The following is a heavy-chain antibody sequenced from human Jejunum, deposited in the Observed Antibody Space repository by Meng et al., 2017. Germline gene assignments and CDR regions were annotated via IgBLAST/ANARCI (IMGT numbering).Heavy chain of an antibody. J-gene: IGHJ4*02. CDR3: ATYPGLGG. D-gene: IGHD3-16*01. Sequence: GESLKISCEASGFTFDDYDLNWVRQAPGKALEWVSEINWDGTRTYYADSVKGRFTISRDNAKNSLYLQMNSLRVEDTALYYCATYPGLGGWGQGTLVTVSS. V-gene: IGHV3-20*04. CDR2: INWDGTRT. CDR1: GFTFDDYD.